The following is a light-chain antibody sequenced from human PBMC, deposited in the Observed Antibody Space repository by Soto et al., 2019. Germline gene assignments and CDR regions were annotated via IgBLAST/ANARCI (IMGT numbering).Light chain of an antibody. J-gene: IGLJ1*01. CDR1: RSDVGTYNY. V-gene: IGLV2-8*01. CDR2: EVS. CDR3: SSYAGRNNFYV. Sequence: QSALTQPPSASGSPGQSVTISCTGTRSDVGTYNYVSWYQQHPGKAPKLIIYEVSKRPSGVPDRFSGSKSGNTASLTVSGLQAEDEADYYCSSYAGRNNFYVFGTGTKLTVL.